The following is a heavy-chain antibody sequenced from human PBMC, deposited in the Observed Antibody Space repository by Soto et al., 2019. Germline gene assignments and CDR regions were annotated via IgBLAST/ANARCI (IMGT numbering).Heavy chain of an antibody. CDR3: ATLTMVRGALWYYYGMDV. J-gene: IGHJ6*02. D-gene: IGHD3-10*01. CDR1: GGSISSGGYY. CDR2: IYYSGST. V-gene: IGHV4-31*03. Sequence: QVQLQESGPGLVKPSQTLSLTCTVSGGSISSGGYYWSWIRQHPGKGLEWIGYIYYSGSTYYNPSLTSRVTISVDTSKNQFSLQLSSVTAADTAVYYCATLTMVRGALWYYYGMDVWGQGTTVTVSS.